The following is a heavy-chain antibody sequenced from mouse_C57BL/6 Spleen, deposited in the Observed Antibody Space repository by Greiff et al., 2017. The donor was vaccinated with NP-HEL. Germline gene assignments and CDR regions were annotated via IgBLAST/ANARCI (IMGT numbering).Heavy chain of an antibody. Sequence: EVQGVESGGDLVKPGGSLKLSCAASGFTFSSYGMSWVRQTPDKRLEWVATISSGGSYTYYPDSVKGRFTISRDNAKNTLYLQMSSLKSEDTAMYYCARIYYGNYVGAMDYWGQGTSVTVSS. CDR2: ISSGGSYT. CDR3: ARIYYGNYVGAMDY. CDR1: GFTFSSYG. V-gene: IGHV5-6*01. J-gene: IGHJ4*01. D-gene: IGHD2-1*01.